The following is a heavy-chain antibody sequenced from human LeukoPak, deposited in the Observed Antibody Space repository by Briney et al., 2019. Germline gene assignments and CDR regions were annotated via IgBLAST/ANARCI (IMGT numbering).Heavy chain of an antibody. CDR3: ARARHPNWFDP. CDR1: GGSVSSGIYY. J-gene: IGHJ5*02. V-gene: IGHV4-61*01. Sequence: SETLSLTCTVSGGSVSSGIYYWSWIRQPPGKGLEWIGYIYYSGSSNYNPYLKSRVTISVDTSKNQFSLKLSSVTAADTAVYYCARARHPNWFDPWGQGTLVTVSS. CDR2: IYYSGSS.